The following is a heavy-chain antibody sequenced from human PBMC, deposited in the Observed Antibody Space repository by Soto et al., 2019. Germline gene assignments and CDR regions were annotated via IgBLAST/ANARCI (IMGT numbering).Heavy chain of an antibody. J-gene: IGHJ4*02. Sequence: EVQVVESGGGLVKPGGSLRLSCAASGFTFSRYSMNWVRQAPGKGLEWVSYIGTSTDYIYYADSVRGRFTISRDNAKNSLYLQMNSLRAEDTAVYYCARGVSDYYDSSGYMDYWGQGTLVTVSS. CDR2: IGTSTDYI. D-gene: IGHD3-22*01. CDR3: ARGVSDYYDSSGYMDY. CDR1: GFTFSRYS. V-gene: IGHV3-21*01.